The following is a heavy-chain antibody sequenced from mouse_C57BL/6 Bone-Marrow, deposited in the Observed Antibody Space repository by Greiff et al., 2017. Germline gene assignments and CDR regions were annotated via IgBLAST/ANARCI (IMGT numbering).Heavy chain of an antibody. D-gene: IGHD1-1*01. CDR2: INPYNGGT. CDR3: AIYDRGFDY. Sequence: EVQLQQSGPVLVKPGASVKMSCKASGYTFTDYYMNWVKQSHGKSLEWIGVINPYNGGTSYNQKFKGKATLTVDKSSSTAYMELNSLTSEDSAVYYCAIYDRGFDYWGQGTTLTVSS. V-gene: IGHV1-19*01. CDR1: GYTFTDYY. J-gene: IGHJ2*01.